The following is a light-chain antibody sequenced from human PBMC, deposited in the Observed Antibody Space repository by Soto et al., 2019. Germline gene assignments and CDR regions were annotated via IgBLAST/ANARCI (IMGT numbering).Light chain of an antibody. Sequence: EIVMTQSPATLSVSPGERATLSCRASQSVSSNLAWYQQKPGQAPRLLIYGASNRATGIPPRFSGSGSGTEFTLPISSMQSEDFAVYYCQQYNNWPPLTFGGGTKVEIK. J-gene: IGKJ4*01. CDR1: QSVSSN. CDR3: QQYNNWPPLT. V-gene: IGKV3-15*01. CDR2: GAS.